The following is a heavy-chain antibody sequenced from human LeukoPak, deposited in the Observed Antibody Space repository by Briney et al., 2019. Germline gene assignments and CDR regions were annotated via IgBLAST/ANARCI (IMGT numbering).Heavy chain of an antibody. J-gene: IGHJ4*02. CDR3: AKSSGYSYGSIDY. CDR2: ISGSGGST. D-gene: IGHD5-18*01. CDR1: GFTLSSYA. Sequence: SGGSLRLSCAASGFTLSSYAMSWVRQAPGKGLEWVSAISGSGGSTYYADSVKGRFTISRDNSKNTLYLQMNSLRAEDTAVYYCAKSSGYSYGSIDYWGQGTLVTVSS. V-gene: IGHV3-23*01.